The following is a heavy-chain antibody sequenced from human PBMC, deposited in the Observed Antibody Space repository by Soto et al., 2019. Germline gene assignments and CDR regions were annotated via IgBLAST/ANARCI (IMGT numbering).Heavy chain of an antibody. D-gene: IGHD2-15*01. CDR3: ARGSSCSGGSCYSGGDNWFDP. CDR1: GGSISSYY. CDR2: IYYSGST. V-gene: IGHV4-59*01. Sequence: TSETLSLTCTVSGGSISSYYWSWIRQPPGKGLEWIGYIYYSGSTNYNPSLKSRVTISVDTSKNQFSLKLSSVTAADTAVYYCARGSSCSGGSCYSGGDNWFDPWGQGTLVTVSS. J-gene: IGHJ5*02.